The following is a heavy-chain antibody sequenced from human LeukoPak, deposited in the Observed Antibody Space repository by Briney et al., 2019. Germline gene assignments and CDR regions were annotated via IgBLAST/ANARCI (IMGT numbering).Heavy chain of an antibody. D-gene: IGHD3-10*01. CDR2: ISYRYPT. Sequence: SETLSLTCNVSGVSIASNTHYWTWIRQHPGTGLEWIGFISYRYPTPYNPSLRSRVAFSLDTSKNQFSLQLHSMTAADTAVYYCALSRYGEALFDYWGQGSLVTVSS. V-gene: IGHV4-31*03. CDR1: GVSIASNTHY. CDR3: ALSRYGEALFDY. J-gene: IGHJ4*02.